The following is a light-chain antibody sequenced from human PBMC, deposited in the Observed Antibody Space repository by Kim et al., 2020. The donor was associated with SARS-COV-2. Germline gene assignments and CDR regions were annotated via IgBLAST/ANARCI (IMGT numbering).Light chain of an antibody. V-gene: IGLV3-21*04. CDR1: NIGSKS. CDR3: QVWDSSWSV. J-gene: IGLJ1*01. Sequence: SYELTQPPSVSVAPGKTARITCGGNNIGSKSVHWYQQKPGQAPVLVIYYDSDRPSGIPERFSGSNSGNTATLTISRVEAGDEADYYCQVWDSSWSVFGTGTKVTVL. CDR2: YDS.